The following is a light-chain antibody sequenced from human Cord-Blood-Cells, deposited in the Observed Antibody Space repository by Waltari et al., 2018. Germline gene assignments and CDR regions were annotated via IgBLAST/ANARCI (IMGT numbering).Light chain of an antibody. CDR3: CSYAGSSTVV. V-gene: IGLV2-23*01. CDR1: LSAVGSSNL. J-gene: IGLJ2*01. CDR2: EGS. Sequence: QPALTQPASVSGSPGQSLTIPCAGTLSAVGSSNLVPWYQQHPGKAPKLMIYEGSKRPSGVSNRFSGSKSGNTASLTISGLQAEDEADYYCCSYAGSSTVVFGGGTKLTVL.